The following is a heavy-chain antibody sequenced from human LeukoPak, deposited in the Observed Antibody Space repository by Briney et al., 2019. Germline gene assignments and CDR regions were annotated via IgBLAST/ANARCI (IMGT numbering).Heavy chain of an antibody. D-gene: IGHD3-9*01. CDR2: ISYDGCNR. CDR3: ARSGRYFDWLLSPH. CDR1: GLTFSTYA. V-gene: IGHV3-30-3*01. J-gene: IGHJ4*02. Sequence: PGGSLRLSCAASGLTFSTYAMYWVRQAPGKGLEWVAVISYDGCNRCYAESVKSRFTISRDNSNNTLYLQMNSLRTEDTAVYYCARSGRYFDWLLSPHWGQGTLVTVSS.